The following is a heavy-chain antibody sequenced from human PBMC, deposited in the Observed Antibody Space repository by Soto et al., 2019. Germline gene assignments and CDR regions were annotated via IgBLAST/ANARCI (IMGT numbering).Heavy chain of an antibody. V-gene: IGHV4-59*01. CDR2: IYYSGST. CDR1: GGSISSYY. CDR3: ARSDIVVVPAARFYYYYMDV. J-gene: IGHJ6*03. D-gene: IGHD2-2*01. Sequence: SETLSLTCTVSGGSISSYYWSWIRQPPGKGLEWIGYIYYSGSTNYNPSLKSRVTISVDTSKNQFSLKLSSVTAADTAVYYCARSDIVVVPAARFYYYYMDVWGKGTTVTVSS.